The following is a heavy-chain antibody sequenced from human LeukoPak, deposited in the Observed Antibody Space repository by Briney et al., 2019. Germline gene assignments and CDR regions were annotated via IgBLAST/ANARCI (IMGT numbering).Heavy chain of an antibody. Sequence: PSETLSLTCAVYGGSFSGYYWGWIRQPPGKGLDWIGEINHSGSTNYNPSLKSRVTISVDTSKNQFSLKLSSVTAADTAVYYCARAGRTKYYYGSGSPQGNWFDPWGQGTLATVSS. CDR2: INHSGST. V-gene: IGHV4-34*01. D-gene: IGHD3-10*01. CDR1: GGSFSGYY. J-gene: IGHJ5*02. CDR3: ARAGRTKYYYGSGSPQGNWFDP.